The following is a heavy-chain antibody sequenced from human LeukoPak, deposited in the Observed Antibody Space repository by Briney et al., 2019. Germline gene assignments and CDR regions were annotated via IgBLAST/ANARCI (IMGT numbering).Heavy chain of an antibody. J-gene: IGHJ4*02. D-gene: IGHD4-17*01. CDR1: GITFSRFA. Sequence: GGSLRLSCAASGITFSRFAMSWVRQAPGKGLEWVSGISDSGGSPYYADSVKGRFTISRDNSKSTLYLQMNSLRAEDTAVYYCAKEAGDYGQYWGQGTLVTVSS. CDR3: AKEAGDYGQY. V-gene: IGHV3-23*01. CDR2: ISDSGGSP.